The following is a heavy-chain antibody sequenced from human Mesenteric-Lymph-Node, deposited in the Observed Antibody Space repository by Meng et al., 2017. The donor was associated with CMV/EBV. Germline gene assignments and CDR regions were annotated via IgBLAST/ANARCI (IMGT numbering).Heavy chain of an antibody. D-gene: IGHD6-6*01. V-gene: IGHV3-33*01. CDR3: ARQVGVYRSSSGAQRYYYYGMDV. CDR1: GFTFSSYG. Sequence: GESLKISCAASGFTFSSYGMHWVRQAPGKGLEWVAFISFDGSDKYSADSVKGRFTISRDNSKNTLSLQLNNLRADDTAVYYCARQVGVYRSSSGAQRYYYYGMDVWGQGTTVTVSS. J-gene: IGHJ6*02. CDR2: ISFDGSDK.